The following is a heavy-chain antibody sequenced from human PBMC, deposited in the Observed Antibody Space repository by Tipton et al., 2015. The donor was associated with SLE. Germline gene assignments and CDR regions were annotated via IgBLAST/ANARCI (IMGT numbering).Heavy chain of an antibody. CDR3: ASLDYGDYEYFDL. CDR1: GFTFSSYA. Sequence: GSLRLSCAASGFTFSSYAMHWVRHAPGKGLEYVSAISSNGGSTYYANSVKGRFTISRDNSKNTLYLQMGSLRAEDMAVYYCASLDYGDYEYFDLWGRGTLVTVSS. CDR2: ISSNGGST. J-gene: IGHJ2*01. D-gene: IGHD4-17*01. V-gene: IGHV3-64*01.